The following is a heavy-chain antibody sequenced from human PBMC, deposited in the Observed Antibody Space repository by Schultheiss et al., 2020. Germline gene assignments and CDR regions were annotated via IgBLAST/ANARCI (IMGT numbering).Heavy chain of an antibody. Sequence: ASVKVSCKVSGYTLTELSMHWVRQAPGQGLEWMGRIIPIFGTGNYAQKYQGRVTMTEDTSTSTAYMELRSLRSDDTAVYYCASSGWNDVRLYDYWGQGTLVTVSS. CDR2: IIPIFGTG. CDR1: GYTLTELS. V-gene: IGHV1-24*01. J-gene: IGHJ4*02. D-gene: IGHD1-1*01. CDR3: ASSGWNDVRLYDY.